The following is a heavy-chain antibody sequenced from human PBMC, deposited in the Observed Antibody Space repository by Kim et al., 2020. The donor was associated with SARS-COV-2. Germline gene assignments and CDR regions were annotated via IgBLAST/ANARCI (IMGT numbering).Heavy chain of an antibody. V-gene: IGHV3-30-3*01. CDR3: AKDNDRSGGFFDL. CDR2: LSYDESRS. CDR1: GFSLSDYA. J-gene: IGHJ5*02. Sequence: GGSLRLSCAASGFSLSDYAMHWVRQAPGKGPEWLAVLSYDESRSHFADSVKGRFTIFRDKSEKTLYLQMNRLTPEDTALYYCAKDNDRSGGFFDLWGQGTQVTVSS. D-gene: IGHD3-10*01.